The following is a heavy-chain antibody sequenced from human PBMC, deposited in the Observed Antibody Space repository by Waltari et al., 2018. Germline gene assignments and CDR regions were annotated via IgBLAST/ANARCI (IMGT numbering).Heavy chain of an antibody. J-gene: IGHJ4*02. CDR1: GFTFSSRW. V-gene: IGHV3-74*01. CDR2: VNSDESST. CDR3: VRDDSYGFDY. Sequence: EVQLVESGGGLVQPGGSLRLSCSASGFTFSSRWMHWVRQAQGKGLVWVSHVNSDESSTSYADSVKGRFTFSRDNAKNTVYLQMSSLRAEDTAVYYCVRDDSYGFDYWGQGTLVTVSS. D-gene: IGHD5-18*01.